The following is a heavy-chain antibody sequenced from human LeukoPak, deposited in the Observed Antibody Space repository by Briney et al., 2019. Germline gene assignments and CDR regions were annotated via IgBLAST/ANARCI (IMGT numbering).Heavy chain of an antibody. CDR3: AKDLLGYYDSSGYGY. D-gene: IGHD3-22*01. CDR2: IRYDGSNK. J-gene: IGHJ4*02. CDR1: GFTFSSYG. Sequence: GGSLRLSCAASGFTFSSYGMHWVRQAPGKGLEWVAFIRYDGSNKYYADSVKGRFNISRDNSKNTLYPQMNSLRAEDTAVYYCAKDLLGYYDSSGYGYWGQGTLVTVSS. V-gene: IGHV3-30*02.